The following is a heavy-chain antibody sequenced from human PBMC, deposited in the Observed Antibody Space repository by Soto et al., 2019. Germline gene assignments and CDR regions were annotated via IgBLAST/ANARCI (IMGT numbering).Heavy chain of an antibody. J-gene: IGHJ6*02. CDR3: ARETRYYDFWSGYPSDYYYGMDV. D-gene: IGHD3-3*01. CDR2: IYYSGST. Sequence: QVQLQESGPGLVKPSETLSLTCTVSGGSVSSGSYYWSWIRQPPGKGLEWIGYIYYSGSTNYNPSLQSRVTISVDTSKNQISLKLSSVTAADTAVYYCARETRYYDFWSGYPSDYYYGMDVWGQGTTVTVSS. V-gene: IGHV4-61*01. CDR1: GGSVSSGSYY.